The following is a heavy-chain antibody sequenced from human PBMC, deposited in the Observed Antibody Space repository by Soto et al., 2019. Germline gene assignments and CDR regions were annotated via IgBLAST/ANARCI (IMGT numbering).Heavy chain of an antibody. CDR3: AKGEYQFLGYSDY. CDR2: ISGSGGST. D-gene: IGHD3-16*01. J-gene: IGHJ4*02. CDR1: GFTFSSHA. V-gene: IGHV3-23*01. Sequence: GGSLRLSCAASGFTFSSHAMNWVRQAPGEGLEWVSAISGSGGSTDYADSVKGRFTISRDNSKNTLYLQMNSLRAEDTAIYYCAKGEYQFLGYSDYWGQGTLVTVSS.